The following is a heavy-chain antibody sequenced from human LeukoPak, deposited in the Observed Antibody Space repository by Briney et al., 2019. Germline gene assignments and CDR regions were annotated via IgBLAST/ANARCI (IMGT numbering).Heavy chain of an antibody. CDR3: ARDAEFRGDSTHFDP. CDR2: ISAYNGNT. Sequence: ASVKVSFKASGYTFTSYGISWVRQAPGQGLEWMGWISAYNGNTNYAQKLQGRVTMTTDTSTSTAYMELRSLRSDDTAVYYCARDAEFRGDSTHFDPWGQGTLVTVSS. CDR1: GYTFTSYG. D-gene: IGHD3-22*01. J-gene: IGHJ5*02. V-gene: IGHV1-18*01.